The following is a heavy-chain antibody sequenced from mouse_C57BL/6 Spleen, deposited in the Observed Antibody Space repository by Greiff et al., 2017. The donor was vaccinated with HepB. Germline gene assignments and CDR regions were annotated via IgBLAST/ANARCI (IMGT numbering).Heavy chain of an antibody. CDR2: IYPGDGDH. CDR1: GYAFSSSW. J-gene: IGHJ4*01. CDR3: ARSDYGSFYAMDY. V-gene: IGHV1-82*01. D-gene: IGHD1-1*01. Sequence: VQLQQSGPELVKPGASVKISCKASGYAFSSSWMNWVKQRPGKGLEWIGRIYPGDGDHNYNGKFKGKATLTADKSSSTAYMQLSSLTSEDSAVYFCARSDYGSFYAMDYWGQGTSVTVSS.